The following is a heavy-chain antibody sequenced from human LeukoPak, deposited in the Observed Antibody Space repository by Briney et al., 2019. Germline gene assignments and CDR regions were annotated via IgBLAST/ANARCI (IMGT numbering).Heavy chain of an antibody. J-gene: IGHJ4*02. CDR3: ARDRGYGSSTYSGGLL. CDR1: GFSFSSYT. Sequence: PGGSLRLSCAASGFSFSSYTMSWVRQAPGKGLEWVSLISSSSSFIYYADSVKGRFTISRDNAKNSLYLQMNSPRVEDTAVYYCARDRGYGSSTYSGGLLWGQGTLVTVSS. D-gene: IGHD3-22*01. CDR2: ISSSSSFI. V-gene: IGHV3-21*01.